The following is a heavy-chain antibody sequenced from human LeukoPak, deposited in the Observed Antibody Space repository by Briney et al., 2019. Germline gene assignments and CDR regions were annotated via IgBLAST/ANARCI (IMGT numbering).Heavy chain of an antibody. CDR3: ARGEFGDYYYFYMDV. Sequence: GGSLRLSCAASGFTFSSYEMNWVRQAPGKGLEWVSYISSSGSTIYYADSVKGRFTISRDNAKNSLFLQMNSLRAEDTATYYCARGEFGDYYYFYMDVWGKGTTVTVSS. CDR2: ISSSGSTI. J-gene: IGHJ6*03. CDR1: GFTFSSYE. V-gene: IGHV3-48*03. D-gene: IGHD2/OR15-2a*01.